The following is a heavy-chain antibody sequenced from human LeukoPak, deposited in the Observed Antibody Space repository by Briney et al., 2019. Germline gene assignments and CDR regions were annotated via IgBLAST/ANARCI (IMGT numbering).Heavy chain of an antibody. V-gene: IGHV3-73*01. D-gene: IGHD6-13*01. J-gene: IGHJ3*02. Sequence: GGSLKLSCAASGFTFSGSIMHWVRQAAGKGLEWVGRIRGKRNNYATAYAASVKGRFTISRDDSKNTAYLHMDSLKTEDTALYYCSRLEDSSPIEVALDIWGQGTVVTVSS. CDR2: IRGKRNNYAT. CDR1: GFTFSGSI. CDR3: SRLEDSSPIEVALDI.